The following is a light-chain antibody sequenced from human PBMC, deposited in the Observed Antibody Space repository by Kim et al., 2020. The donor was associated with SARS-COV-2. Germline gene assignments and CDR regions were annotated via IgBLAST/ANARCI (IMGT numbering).Light chain of an antibody. CDR1: QGISGY. CDR3: QQLNSYPPT. J-gene: IGKJ2*01. V-gene: IGKV1-9*01. CDR2: AAS. Sequence: SASVGDRGTITCRTSQGISGYLAWFQQQPGKAPKLLIYAASTLQGGVPSRFSGSGSGTEFTLTIGSLQPEDFATYYCQQLNSYPPTVGQGTKLEI.